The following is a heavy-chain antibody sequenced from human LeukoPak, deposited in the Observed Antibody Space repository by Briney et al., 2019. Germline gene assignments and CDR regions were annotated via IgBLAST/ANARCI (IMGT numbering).Heavy chain of an antibody. CDR3: ARIYLKQASAS. Sequence: PGGSLRLSCAASGFTFSSYWMPWVRQAPGKGLVWVSRINTDGRSTSYADSVKGRFTISRDNAKNSLSLQMNGLRAEDTAVYYCARIYLKQASASWGQGTLVTVSS. V-gene: IGHV3-74*01. CDR2: INTDGRST. D-gene: IGHD2-21*01. CDR1: GFTFSSYW. J-gene: IGHJ5*02.